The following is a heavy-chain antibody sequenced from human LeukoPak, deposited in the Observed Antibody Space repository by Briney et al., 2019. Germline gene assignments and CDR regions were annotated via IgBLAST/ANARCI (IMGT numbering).Heavy chain of an antibody. CDR3: ARVFPIAVAGTEFDY. V-gene: IGHV1-2*02. D-gene: IGHD6-19*01. Sequence: ASVKVSCTASGYTFTGYYMHWVRQAPGQGLEWMGWINPNSGGTNYAQKFQGRVTMTRDTSISTAYMELSRLRSDVTAVYYCARVFPIAVAGTEFDYWGQGTLVTVSS. CDR2: INPNSGGT. J-gene: IGHJ4*02. CDR1: GYTFTGYY.